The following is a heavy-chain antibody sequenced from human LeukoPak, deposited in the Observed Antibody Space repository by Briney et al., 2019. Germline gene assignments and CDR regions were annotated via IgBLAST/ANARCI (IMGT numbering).Heavy chain of an antibody. CDR1: GYTFTSYY. CDR3: ARAQLVRDYYYYYYMDV. J-gene: IGHJ6*03. CDR2: INPSGGST. D-gene: IGHD6-6*01. Sequence: VASVKVSCKASGYTFTSYYMHWVRQAPGQGLEWMGIINPSGGSTSYAQKFQGRVTITTDESTSTAYMELSSLRSEDTAVYYCARAQLVRDYYYYYYMDVWGKGTTVTVSS. V-gene: IGHV1-46*01.